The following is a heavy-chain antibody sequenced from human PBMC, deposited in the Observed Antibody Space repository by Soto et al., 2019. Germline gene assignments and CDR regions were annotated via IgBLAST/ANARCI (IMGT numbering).Heavy chain of an antibody. V-gene: IGHV1-18*01. CDR2: ISAYNGNT. CDR1: GYTFTSYG. J-gene: IGHJ5*02. CDR3: ARDAAANSGYVFASWFDP. Sequence: ASVKVSCKASGYTFTSYGISWVRQAPGQGLEWMGWISAYNGNTNYAQKLQGRVTMTTDTSTSTAYMELRSLRSDDTAGYYCARDAAANSGYVFASWFDPWGQGTLVTVSS. D-gene: IGHD5-12*01.